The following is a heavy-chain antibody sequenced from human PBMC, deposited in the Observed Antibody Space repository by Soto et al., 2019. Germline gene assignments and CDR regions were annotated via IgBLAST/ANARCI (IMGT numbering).Heavy chain of an antibody. Sequence: EVQLVESGGGVVRPGGSLRLSCAASGFTFDDYGMSWVRQAPGKGLEWVSGINWNGGSTGYADSVKGRFTISRDNAKNSLYLQMNSLRAEDTALYHCARHPPYYYRSGSFYFDYWGQGTLVTVSS. V-gene: IGHV3-20*01. CDR3: ARHPPYYYRSGSFYFDY. J-gene: IGHJ4*02. CDR2: INWNGGST. D-gene: IGHD3-10*01. CDR1: GFTFDDYG.